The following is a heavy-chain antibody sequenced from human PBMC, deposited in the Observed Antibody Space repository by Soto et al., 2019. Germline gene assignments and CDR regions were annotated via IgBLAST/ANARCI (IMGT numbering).Heavy chain of an antibody. CDR2: ISWNSGSI. CDR1: GFTSDDYA. V-gene: IGHV3-9*02. J-gene: IGHJ4*02. Sequence: GGSLRLSCAASGFTSDDYAMHWVRQAPGKGLEWVSGISWNSGSIGYADSVKGRFTISRDNAKNSLYLQMNSLRAEDTALYYCAKDRVRGVIRFYFDYWGQGTLVTVSS. D-gene: IGHD3-10*01. CDR3: AKDRVRGVIRFYFDY.